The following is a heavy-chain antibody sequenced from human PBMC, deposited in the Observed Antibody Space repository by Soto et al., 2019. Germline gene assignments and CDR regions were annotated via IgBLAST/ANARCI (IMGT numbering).Heavy chain of an antibody. V-gene: IGHV3-30-3*01. CDR3: AAENGSGRSDAFDI. J-gene: IGHJ3*02. CDR1: GFTFSSYA. CDR2: ISYDGSNK. D-gene: IGHD3-10*01. Sequence: GGSLRLSCAASGFTFSSYAMHWVRQAPGKGLEWVAVISYDGSNKYYADSVKGRFTISRDNSKNTLYLQMNSLRAEDTAVYYCAAENGSGRSDAFDIWGQGTMVTVS.